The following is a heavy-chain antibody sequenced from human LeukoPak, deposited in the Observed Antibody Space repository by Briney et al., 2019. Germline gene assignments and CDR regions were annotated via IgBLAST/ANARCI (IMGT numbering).Heavy chain of an antibody. CDR3: ARGSGDLDVDTAMDPPFDP. CDR2: IYTSGST. V-gene: IGHV4-4*07. J-gene: IGHJ5*02. D-gene: IGHD5-18*01. Sequence: SETLSLTCTVSGGSISSYYWSWIRQPAGKGLEWIGRIYTSGSTNYNPSLKSRVTMSVDTSKNQFSLKLSSVTAADTAVYYCARGSGDLDVDTAMDPPFDPWGQGTLVTVSS. CDR1: GGSISSYY.